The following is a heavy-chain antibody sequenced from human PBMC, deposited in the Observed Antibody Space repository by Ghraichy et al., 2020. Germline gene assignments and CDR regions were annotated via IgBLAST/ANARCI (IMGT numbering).Heavy chain of an antibody. J-gene: IGHJ4*02. CDR3: ARDEREPHYYGSGSYYYFDY. V-gene: IGHV1-46*01. D-gene: IGHD3-10*01. Sequence: ASVKVSCKASGYTFTSYYMHWVRQAPGQGLEWMGIINPSGGSTSYAQKFQGRVTMTRDTSTSTVYMELSSLRSEDTAVYYCARDEREPHYYGSGSYYYFDYWGQGTLVTVSS. CDR2: INPSGGST. CDR1: GYTFTSYY.